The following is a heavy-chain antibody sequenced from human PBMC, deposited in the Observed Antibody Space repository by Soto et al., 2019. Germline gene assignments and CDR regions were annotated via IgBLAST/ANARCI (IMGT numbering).Heavy chain of an antibody. V-gene: IGHV3-30-3*01. Sequence: GGSLRLSCAASGFTFSSYAMHWVRQAPGKGLEWVAVISYDGSNKYYADSVKGRFTISRDNSKNTLYLQMNSLRAEDTAVYYCARAPRYNWNYAGYWGQGTLVTVSS. D-gene: IGHD1-7*01. J-gene: IGHJ4*02. CDR3: ARAPRYNWNYAGY. CDR2: ISYDGSNK. CDR1: GFTFSSYA.